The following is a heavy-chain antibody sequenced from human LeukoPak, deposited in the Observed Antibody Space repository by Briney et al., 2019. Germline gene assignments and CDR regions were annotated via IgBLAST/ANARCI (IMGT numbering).Heavy chain of an antibody. V-gene: IGHV1-2*02. CDR2: INPNSGGT. CDR3: ARDPGYSYGYFYYYMDV. CDR1: GCTFTGYY. J-gene: IGHJ6*03. Sequence: ASVKVSCKASGCTFTGYYMHWVRQAPGQGLEWMGWINPNSGGTNYAQKFQGRVTMTRDTSISTAYMELSRLRSDDTAVYYCARDPGYSYGYFYYYMDVWGKGTTVTVSS. D-gene: IGHD5-18*01.